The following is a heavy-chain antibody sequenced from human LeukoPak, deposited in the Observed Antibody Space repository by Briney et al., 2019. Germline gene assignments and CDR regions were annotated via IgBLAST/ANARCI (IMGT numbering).Heavy chain of an antibody. V-gene: IGHV3-23*01. CDR1: GFTFSNYE. CDR2: VSGSGGST. D-gene: IGHD5-24*01. CDR3: AKAPRWLQFPYYFDY. J-gene: IGHJ4*02. Sequence: PGGSLRLSCAASGFTFSNYEKCWVRQAPPPGQEWVSAVSGSGGSTYYADSVKGRFTISRDNSKNTLYLQMNSLRAEDTAVYYCAKAPRWLQFPYYFDYWGQGTLVTASS.